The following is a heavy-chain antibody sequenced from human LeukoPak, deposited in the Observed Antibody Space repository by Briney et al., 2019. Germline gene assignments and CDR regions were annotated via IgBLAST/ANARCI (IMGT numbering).Heavy chain of an antibody. V-gene: IGHV3-23*01. Sequence: GGSLRLSCTASGFTFSNYAMSWVRQAPGKGLEWVSVISGSAGSTYYAHAVKGRFTISRDNAKNLVYLQMNSLRAEDTAVSHCAKPRQSSGSQNWFDTWGQGTLVTVSS. J-gene: IGHJ5*02. D-gene: IGHD1-26*01. CDR3: AKPRQSSGSQNWFDT. CDR2: ISGSAGST. CDR1: GFTFSNYA.